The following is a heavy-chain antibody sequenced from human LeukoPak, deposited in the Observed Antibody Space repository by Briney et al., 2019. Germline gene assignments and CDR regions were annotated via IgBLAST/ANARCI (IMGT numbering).Heavy chain of an antibody. CDR1: GGSISSYY. CDR3: ARVYYGSGSYYNTHYYYYYMDV. J-gene: IGHJ6*03. CDR2: IYYSGST. Sequence: SETLSLTCTVSGGSISSYYWSWIRQPPGKGLEWIGYIYYSGSTNYNPSLKSRVTISVDTSKNQFSLKLSSVTAADMAVYYCARVYYGSGSYYNTHYYYYYMDVWGKGTTVTISS. V-gene: IGHV4-59*01. D-gene: IGHD3-10*01.